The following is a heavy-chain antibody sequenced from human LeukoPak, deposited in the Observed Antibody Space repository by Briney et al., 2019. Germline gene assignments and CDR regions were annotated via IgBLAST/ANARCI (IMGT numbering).Heavy chain of an antibody. CDR1: GFTVSSHY. J-gene: IGHJ4*02. Sequence: GGSLRLSCAASGFTVSSHYMSWVRQAPGKGLEWVSVIYSSGSTYYSDSVKGRFTISRDNSKNTLYLQMNSLRAGDTAVYYCARAIVGTTTRIVEVWDYWGQGTLVTVSS. V-gene: IGHV3-53*01. CDR3: ARAIVGTTTRIVEVWDY. CDR2: IYSSGST. D-gene: IGHD1-26*01.